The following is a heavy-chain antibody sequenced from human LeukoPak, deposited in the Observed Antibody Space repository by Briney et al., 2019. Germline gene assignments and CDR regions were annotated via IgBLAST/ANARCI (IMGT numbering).Heavy chain of an antibody. CDR2: IYPGDSDT. Sequence: PGESLKISCKGSGYSFTSYWIGWVRQMPGKGLEWMGIIYPGDSDTRYSPSFQGQVTISADKSISTAYLQWSSLKASDTAMYYCARHVSDYDFWSGYYRGSWFDPWGQGTLVTVSS. CDR1: GYSFTSYW. CDR3: ARHVSDYDFWSGYYRGSWFDP. V-gene: IGHV5-51*01. D-gene: IGHD3-3*01. J-gene: IGHJ5*02.